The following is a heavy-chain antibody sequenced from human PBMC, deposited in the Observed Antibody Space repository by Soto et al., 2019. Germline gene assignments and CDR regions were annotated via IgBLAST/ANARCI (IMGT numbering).Heavy chain of an antibody. Sequence: LILSCAASRFTFSAYAMHWVRQAPGKGLEWVAVIWYDGSNEDYADSVKGRFTISRDNSKDTLYLQMNSLRGEDTAVYYCARESFHHCCEYWGQGTLGTVSS. CDR3: ARESFHHCCEY. CDR1: RFTFSAYA. J-gene: IGHJ4*02. CDR2: IWYDGSNE. D-gene: IGHD2-21*01. V-gene: IGHV3-33*01.